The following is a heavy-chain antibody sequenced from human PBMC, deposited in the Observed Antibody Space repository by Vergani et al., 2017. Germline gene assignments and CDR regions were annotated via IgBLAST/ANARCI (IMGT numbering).Heavy chain of an antibody. J-gene: IGHJ4*02. CDR3: ARPHGDILPPDPRRLDY. V-gene: IGHV1-46*03. CDR1: GYTFTNDY. CDR2: INPSGGST. Sequence: QVLLVQSGVEVKKPGASVRVSCKTSGYTFTNDYIHWVRQAPGQGLEWMGIINPSGGSTTYAQQFQGRLTMTRDTSTSTVYMDLSNLRSEDTAVYYCARPHGDILPPDPRRLDYWGQGTLVTVSS.